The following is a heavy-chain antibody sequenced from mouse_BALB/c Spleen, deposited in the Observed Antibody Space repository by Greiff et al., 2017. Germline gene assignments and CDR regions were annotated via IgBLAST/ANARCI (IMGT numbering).Heavy chain of an antibody. CDR3: ARAGDYAYYYAMDY. CDR2: ISDGGSYT. V-gene: IGHV5-4*02. D-gene: IGHD2-4*01. CDR1: GFTFSDYY. J-gene: IGHJ4*01. Sequence: DVQLVESGGGLVKPGGSLKLSCAASGFTFSDYYMYWVRQTPEKRLEWVATISDGGSYTYYPDSVKGRFTISRDNAKNNLYLQMSSLKSEDTAMYYCARAGDYAYYYAMDYWGQGTSVTVSS.